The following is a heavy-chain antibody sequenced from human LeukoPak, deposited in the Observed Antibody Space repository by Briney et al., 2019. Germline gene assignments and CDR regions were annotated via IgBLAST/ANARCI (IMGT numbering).Heavy chain of an antibody. CDR3: ARDRLGYGTNGVCRYFAY. J-gene: IGHJ4*02. CDR1: GGSISSSSYY. Sequence: SETLSLTCTVSGGSISSSSYYWGWIRQPPGKGLEWIVSIYYSGSTYYNPSLKSRDTISVDTSKNQFSLKLSSVTAADTAVYYCARDRLGYGTNGVCRYFAYWGQGTLVTVPS. CDR2: IYYSGST. V-gene: IGHV4-39*07. D-gene: IGHD2-8*01.